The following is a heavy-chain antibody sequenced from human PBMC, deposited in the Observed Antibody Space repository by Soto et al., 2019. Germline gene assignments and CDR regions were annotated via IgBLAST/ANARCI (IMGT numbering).Heavy chain of an antibody. V-gene: IGHV3-21*04. CDR1: GFTFTRYS. CDR2: ISSTTNYI. J-gene: IGHJ4*02. Sequence: VGSLRLSCAASGFTFTRYSMNWVRQAPGKGLEWVSSISSTTNYIYYGDSMKGRFTISRDNAKNSLYLQMNSLRAEDTALYYCAKDKGYYDSSGPIDYWGQGTLVTVSS. CDR3: AKDKGYYDSSGPIDY. D-gene: IGHD3-22*01.